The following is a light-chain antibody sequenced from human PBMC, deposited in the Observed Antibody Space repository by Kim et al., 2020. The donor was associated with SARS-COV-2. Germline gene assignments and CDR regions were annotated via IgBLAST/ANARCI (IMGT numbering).Light chain of an antibody. CDR3: QSYDSSNWV. CDR2: EDN. V-gene: IGLV6-57*03. CDR1: GGSSAINY. Sequence: GKTVTITCTRSGGSSAINYVQWYQRRPGRAPTSVIYEDNQRPSWVPARVYGSIDSSSNSASLTIAGLKTEDEADYYCQSYDSSNWVFGGGTQLTVL. J-gene: IGLJ3*02.